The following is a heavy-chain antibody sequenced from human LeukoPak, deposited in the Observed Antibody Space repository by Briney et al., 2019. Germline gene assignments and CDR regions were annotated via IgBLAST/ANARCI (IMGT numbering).Heavy chain of an antibody. Sequence: GGSLRLSCAASGFTFSSYAMSWVRQAPGKGLEWVSDISGSGGSTYYADSVKGRFTISRDNSKNTLFLQMNSLRAEDTAVYYCAMGPDTALVKNYYMDVWGTGTTVTISS. CDR3: AMGPDTALVKNYYMDV. CDR1: GFTFSSYA. J-gene: IGHJ6*03. D-gene: IGHD5-18*01. CDR2: ISGSGGST. V-gene: IGHV3-23*01.